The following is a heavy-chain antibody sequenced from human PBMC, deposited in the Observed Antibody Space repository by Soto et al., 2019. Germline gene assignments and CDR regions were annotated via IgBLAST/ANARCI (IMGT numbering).Heavy chain of an antibody. CDR2: IWYDGSNK. CDR1: GFTFSSYG. J-gene: IGHJ4*02. D-gene: IGHD3-22*01. CDR3: ARDRYYYDSSGYYSLFDY. V-gene: IGHV3-33*01. Sequence: GGSLRLSCAASGFTFSSYGIHWVRQAPGKGLEWVAVIWYDGSNKYYADSVKGRFTISRDNSKNTLYLQMNSLRAEDTAVYYCARDRYYYDSSGYYSLFDYWGQGTLVTVSS.